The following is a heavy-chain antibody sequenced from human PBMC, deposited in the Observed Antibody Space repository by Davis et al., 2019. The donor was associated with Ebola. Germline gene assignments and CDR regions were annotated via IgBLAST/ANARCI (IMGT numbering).Heavy chain of an antibody. CDR2: IYYSGSS. J-gene: IGHJ6*04. V-gene: IGHV4-59*01. CDR3: ARDAPYDILTGYYYGMDV. D-gene: IGHD3-9*01. Sequence: PSETLSLTCTVSGGSISSDYWSWIRQPPGKGLEWVGYIYYSGSSSYNPSLKSRVTISVDTSKNQFSLKLSSVTAADTAVYYCARDAPYDILTGYYYGMDVWGKGTTVTVSS. CDR1: GGSISSDY.